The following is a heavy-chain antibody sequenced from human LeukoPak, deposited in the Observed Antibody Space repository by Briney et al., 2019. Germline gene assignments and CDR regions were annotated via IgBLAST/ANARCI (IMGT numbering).Heavy chain of an antibody. CDR3: AIRGINYYGSGSYGYDAVDI. CDR1: GYTFTGYY. CDR2: ISPNSGGT. Sequence: ASVKVSCKGSGYTFTGYYIHWVRQAPGQGLEWMGWISPNSGGTNYAQKFQGRVTMTRDTSISTAYMELRSLRSDDTAVYYCAIRGINYYGSGSYGYDAVDIWGQGTMVTVSS. V-gene: IGHV1-2*02. J-gene: IGHJ3*02. D-gene: IGHD3-10*01.